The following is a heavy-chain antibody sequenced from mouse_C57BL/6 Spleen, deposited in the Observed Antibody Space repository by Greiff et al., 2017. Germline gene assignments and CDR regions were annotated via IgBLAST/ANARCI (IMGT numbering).Heavy chain of an antibody. Sequence: VQLQQSGPGLVQPSQSLSITCTVSGFSLTRYGVHWVRQSPGKGLEWLGVIWSGGSTDSNAAFISRLGISKDNSKSQVFFKMSSLQADDTAIYFCVRDSGIHYSMEYSGQGTSVTASS. CDR3: VRDSGIHYSMEY. CDR2: IWSGGST. V-gene: IGHV2-2*01. D-gene: IGHD1-1*02. J-gene: IGHJ4*01. CDR1: GFSLTRYG.